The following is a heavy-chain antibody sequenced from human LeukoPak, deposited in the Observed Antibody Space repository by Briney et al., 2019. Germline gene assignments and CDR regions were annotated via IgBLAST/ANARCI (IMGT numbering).Heavy chain of an antibody. J-gene: IGHJ4*02. CDR2: IYYSGNT. CDR3: ARHASLRSPYDY. D-gene: IGHD3-16*01. Sequence: PSETLSLTCAVYGGSFSVYSWSWIRQSPGKGLEWIGSIYYSGNTYHNPSLKSRVTISVDTSKNQFSLKLNSVTAADTAVYFCARHASLRSPYDYWGRGTLVTVSS. V-gene: IGHV4-34*01. CDR1: GGSFSVYS.